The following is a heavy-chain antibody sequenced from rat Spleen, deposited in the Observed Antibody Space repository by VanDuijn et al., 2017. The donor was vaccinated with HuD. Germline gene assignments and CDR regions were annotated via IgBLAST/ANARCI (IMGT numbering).Heavy chain of an antibody. J-gene: IGHJ2*01. V-gene: IGHV5-19*01. D-gene: IGHD1-11*01. CDR1: GFTFTNYG. Sequence: EVQLVESGGGLVQPGRSLKLSCAASGFTFTNYGMHWIRQAPTNGLEWVASISPSSGQIYYRDSVKDRFTISRDNAKSTLYLQMESLRSEDTATYFCARLDRRAFDYWGQGVMVTVSS. CDR2: ISPSSGQI. CDR3: ARLDRRAFDY.